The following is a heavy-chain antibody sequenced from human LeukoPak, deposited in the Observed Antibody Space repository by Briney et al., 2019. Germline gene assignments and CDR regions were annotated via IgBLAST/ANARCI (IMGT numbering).Heavy chain of an antibody. CDR3: ARDVFGRFGVVIIPMDV. CDR1: GYTFTKYG. D-gene: IGHD3-3*01. J-gene: IGHJ6*03. Sequence: GASVKVSCKASGYTFTKYGITWVRQAPGQGLEWMGWISAYNGNTNYAQKLQGRVTMTTDTSTSTAYMELRSLRSDDTAVYYCARDVFGRFGVVIIPMDVWGKGTTVTVSS. CDR2: ISAYNGNT. V-gene: IGHV1-18*01.